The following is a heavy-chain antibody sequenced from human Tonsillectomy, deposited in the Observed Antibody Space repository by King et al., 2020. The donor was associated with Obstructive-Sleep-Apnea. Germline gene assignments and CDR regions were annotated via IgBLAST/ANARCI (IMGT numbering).Heavy chain of an antibody. CDR1: GYTFTRYD. CDR3: ATLGYCHRPKSYIYYGYGLDG. Sequence: QLVQSGAEVKKPGASVKVSCKASGYTFTRYDINWVRQATGQGLEWIGWMNPNTGNTGYAQKFQGRVTMTRDTSLNTVYMELRNLTSDDTAMYYCATLGYCHRPKSYIYYGYGLDGGGHGTTVTVSS. CDR2: MNPNTGNT. D-gene: IGHD2-15*01. J-gene: IGHJ6*01. V-gene: IGHV1-8*01.